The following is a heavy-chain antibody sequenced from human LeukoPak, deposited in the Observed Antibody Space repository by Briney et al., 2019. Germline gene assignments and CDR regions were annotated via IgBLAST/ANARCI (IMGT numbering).Heavy chain of an antibody. CDR1: GGTFSSYA. V-gene: IGHV1-69*13. J-gene: IGHJ4*02. Sequence: GASVKVSCKASGGTFSSYAISWVRQAPGQGLEWMGGIIPIFGTANYAQKFQGRVTITADESTSTAYMELSSLRSEDTAVYYCARGLSEYYDSRGYYYWGQGTLVTVSS. D-gene: IGHD3-22*01. CDR3: ARGLSEYYDSRGYYY. CDR2: IIPIFGTA.